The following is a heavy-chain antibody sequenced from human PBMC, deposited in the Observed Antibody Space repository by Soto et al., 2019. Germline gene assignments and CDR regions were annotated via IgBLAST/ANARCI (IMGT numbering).Heavy chain of an antibody. CDR3: ARINSCSSSYVYYMAV. CDR2: IDWDDDK. Sequence: GSGPTLVNPTQTLTLTCTFSGFSLSTSGMCVSWIRQPPGKALEWLARIDWDDDKYYSTSLKTRLTISKDTSKNQVVLTMTNVDPVDTATYYCARINSCSSSYVYYMAVWGKGTTVIVSS. V-gene: IGHV2-70*11. J-gene: IGHJ6*03. D-gene: IGHD6-6*01. CDR1: GFSLSTSGMC.